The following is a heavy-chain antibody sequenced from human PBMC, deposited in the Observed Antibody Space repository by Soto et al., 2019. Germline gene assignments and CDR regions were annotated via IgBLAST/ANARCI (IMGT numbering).Heavy chain of an antibody. Sequence: SETRSLTCTVSGGSISRYYWSWIRQPPGKGLEWIGYIYYSGSTNYNPSLKSRVTISVDTSKNQFSLKLSSVTAADTAVYYCARDRGYDFWSGLEGWRYYMDVWGKGTTVTVSS. CDR3: ARDRGYDFWSGLEGWRYYMDV. V-gene: IGHV4-59*01. J-gene: IGHJ6*03. D-gene: IGHD3-3*01. CDR2: IYYSGST. CDR1: GGSISRYY.